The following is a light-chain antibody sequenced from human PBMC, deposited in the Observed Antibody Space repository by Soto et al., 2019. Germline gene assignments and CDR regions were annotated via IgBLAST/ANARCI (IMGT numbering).Light chain of an antibody. J-gene: IGKJ1*01. CDR1: QSFSTW. CDR2: HSS. Sequence: DVQITQSPSSLSDSFGDRVTFTCRASQSFSTWLAWFQQKPGQAPKLLITHSSTLQNGVPSRFIGRGSGTEFTLTISSLQPDDFATYYCQQYNFFRTFGQGTKVEV. V-gene: IGKV1-5*03. CDR3: QQYNFFRT.